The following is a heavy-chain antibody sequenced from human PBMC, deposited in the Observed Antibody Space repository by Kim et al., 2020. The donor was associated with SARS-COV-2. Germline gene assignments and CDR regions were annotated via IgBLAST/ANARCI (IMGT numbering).Heavy chain of an antibody. D-gene: IGHD2-15*01. CDR3: AKVSGDSSFDY. CDR1: GFTFSSYG. CDR2: ISYDGSNK. J-gene: IGHJ4*02. V-gene: IGHV3-30*18. Sequence: GGSLRLSCAASGFTFSSYGMHWVRQAPGKGLEWVAVISYDGSNKYYADSVKGRFTISRDNSKNTLYLQMNSLRAEDTAVYYCAKVSGDSSFDYWGQGTLVTVSS.